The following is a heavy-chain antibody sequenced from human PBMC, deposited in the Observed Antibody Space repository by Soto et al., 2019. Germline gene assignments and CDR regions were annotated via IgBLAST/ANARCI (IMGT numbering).Heavy chain of an antibody. CDR1: GFTFSSYA. CDR3: ARGKDRATVTTFDD. D-gene: IGHD4-17*01. Sequence: EVQLLESGGGLVQRGGSLRLSCAASGFTFSSYAMNWVRQAPGKGLEWVSVIHGSGGSTYYADSVKGRFTISRDNSKNTVDLQMNSLRAEDTAVYYCARGKDRATVTTFDDWGQGTLVTVSS. V-gene: IGHV3-23*01. J-gene: IGHJ4*02. CDR2: IHGSGGST.